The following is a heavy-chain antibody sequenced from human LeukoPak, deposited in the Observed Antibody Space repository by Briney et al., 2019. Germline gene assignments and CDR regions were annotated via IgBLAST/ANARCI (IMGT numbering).Heavy chain of an antibody. Sequence: SETLSLTRTVSGGSIHSYWSWPRQPAGKGLEWIGRIYTSGSTNYNPSLKSRATISVDTSKNQFSLELSSVTAADTAVYYCARERLAMVRGVIPKEAWGWFDPWGQGTLVTVSS. CDR1: GGSIHSY. CDR2: IYTSGST. V-gene: IGHV4-4*07. CDR3: ARERLAMVRGVIPKEAWGWFDP. D-gene: IGHD3-10*01. J-gene: IGHJ5*02.